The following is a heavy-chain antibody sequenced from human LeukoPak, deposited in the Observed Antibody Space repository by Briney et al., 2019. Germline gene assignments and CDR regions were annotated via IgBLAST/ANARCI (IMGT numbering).Heavy chain of an antibody. J-gene: IGHJ3*02. Sequence: PETLSLTCTVSGGSISSYYWSWIRQPAGKGLEWIGRIYTSGSTNYNPSLKSRVTMSVDTSKNQFSLKLSSVTAADTAVYYCARTPYYDSSGDHAFDIWGQGTMVTVSS. CDR2: IYTSGST. CDR1: GGSISSYY. V-gene: IGHV4-4*07. D-gene: IGHD3-22*01. CDR3: ARTPYYDSSGDHAFDI.